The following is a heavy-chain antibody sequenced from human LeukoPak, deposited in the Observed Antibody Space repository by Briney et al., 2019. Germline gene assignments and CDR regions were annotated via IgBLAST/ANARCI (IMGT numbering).Heavy chain of an antibody. Sequence: PGGSQRLSCAASGFTFSSYAMSWVRQAPGKGLEWVSAISGSGGSTYYADSVKGRFTISRDNSKNTLYLQMNSLRAEDTAVYYCASRYSGSYYFDYWGQGTLVTVSS. D-gene: IGHD1-26*01. CDR3: ASRYSGSYYFDY. CDR1: GFTFSSYA. J-gene: IGHJ4*02. V-gene: IGHV3-23*01. CDR2: ISGSGGST.